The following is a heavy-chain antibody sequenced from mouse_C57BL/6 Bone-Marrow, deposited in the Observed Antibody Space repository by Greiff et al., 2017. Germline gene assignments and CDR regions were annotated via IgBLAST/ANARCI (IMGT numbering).Heavy chain of an antibody. Sequence: LQESGAELVRPGASVTLSCKASGYTFTDYEMHWVKQTPVRGLEWIGAIDPETGGTAYNQKFKGKAILTADKSSSTAYMELRSLTSEDSAVYYCTEYDYDLYAMDYWGQGTSVTVSS. V-gene: IGHV1-15*01. CDR1: GYTFTDYE. D-gene: IGHD2-4*01. CDR2: IDPETGGT. J-gene: IGHJ4*01. CDR3: TEYDYDLYAMDY.